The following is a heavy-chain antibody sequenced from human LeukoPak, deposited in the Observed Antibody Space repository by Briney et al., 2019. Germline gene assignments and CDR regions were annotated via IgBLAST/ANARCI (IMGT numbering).Heavy chain of an antibody. CDR2: IIPILGIA. CDR3: ARDTNNLIRGVFAD. D-gene: IGHD3-10*01. Sequence: SVKVSFTASGGTFSSYAISWVRQAPGQGLEWMGRIIPILGIANYAQKFQGRVTITADKSTSTAYMELSSLRSEDTAVYYCARDTNNLIRGVFADWGQGTLVTVSS. J-gene: IGHJ4*02. V-gene: IGHV1-69*04. CDR1: GGTFSSYA.